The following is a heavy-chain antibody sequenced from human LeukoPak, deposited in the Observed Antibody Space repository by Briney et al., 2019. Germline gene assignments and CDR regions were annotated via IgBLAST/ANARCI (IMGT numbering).Heavy chain of an antibody. Sequence: GGSLRLSCAASGFTFSSYEMNWVRQAPGKGLEWVSYISSSGSTIYYADSVKGRFTISRDNPRNMLYIEMNSLRAEDTAVYYCSVMHRYYDGSGYWVQWGQGTLVTVSS. D-gene: IGHD3-22*01. CDR3: SVMHRYYDGSGYWVQ. CDR1: GFTFSSYE. V-gene: IGHV3-48*03. CDR2: ISSSGSTI. J-gene: IGHJ4*02.